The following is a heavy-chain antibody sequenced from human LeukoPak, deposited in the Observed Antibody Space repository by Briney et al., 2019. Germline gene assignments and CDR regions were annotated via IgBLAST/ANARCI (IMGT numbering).Heavy chain of an antibody. CDR3: VKETNSGWYDY. CDR2: INGRGDSR. J-gene: IGHJ4*02. V-gene: IGHV3-23*01. D-gene: IGHD6-19*01. Sequence: PGGSLRLSCAASGFAFSTHVMDWVRQVPGRGLEWVSGINGRGDSRHYADSVRGRFTISRDNSKNTLQLQMNSLRVEDTAVYYCVKETNSGWYDYWGQGKVVSVSS. CDR1: GFAFSTHV.